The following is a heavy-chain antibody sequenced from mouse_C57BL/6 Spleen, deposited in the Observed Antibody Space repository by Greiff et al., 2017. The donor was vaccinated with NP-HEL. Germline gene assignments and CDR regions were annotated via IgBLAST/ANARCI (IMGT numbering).Heavy chain of an antibody. CDR2: IYPRSGNT. V-gene: IGHV1-81*01. CDR1: GYTFTSYG. CDR3: ARPYDYDSAWFAY. D-gene: IGHD2-4*01. J-gene: IGHJ3*01. Sequence: VKLMESGAELARPGASVKLSCKASGYTFTSYGISWVKQRTGQGLEWIGEIYPRSGNTYYNEKFKGKATLTADKSSSTAYMELRSLTSEDSAVYFCARPYDYDSAWFAYWGQGTLVTVSA.